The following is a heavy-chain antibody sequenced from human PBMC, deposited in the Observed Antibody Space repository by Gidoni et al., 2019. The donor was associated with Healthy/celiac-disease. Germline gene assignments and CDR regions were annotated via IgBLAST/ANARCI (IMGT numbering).Heavy chain of an antibody. CDR2: IFSNDEK. CDR1: GFSLSNARMG. J-gene: IGHJ6*03. Sequence: QVTLKESGPVLVKPTETLTLTCTVSGFSLSNARMGVSWIRQPPGKALEWLAHIFSNDEKSYRTSLKSRLTISKDTSKSQVVLTMTNMDPVDTATYYCARIEETLYDSSGPDYYYYYYYMDVWGKGTTVTVSS. CDR3: ARIEETLYDSSGPDYYYYYYYMDV. D-gene: IGHD3-22*01. V-gene: IGHV2-26*01.